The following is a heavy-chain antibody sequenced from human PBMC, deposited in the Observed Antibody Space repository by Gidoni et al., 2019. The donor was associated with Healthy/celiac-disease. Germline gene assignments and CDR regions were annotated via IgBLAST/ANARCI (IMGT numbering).Heavy chain of an antibody. CDR1: GGPISSSNW. J-gene: IGHJ6*02. D-gene: IGHD3-10*01. V-gene: IGHV4-4*02. CDR2: IYHSGSP. Sequence: QVQLQESGPGLVKPSGTLSLTCAVSGGPISSSNWWSWVRQSPGKGLEWIGEIYHSGSPNYNPSLKSRVTISVDKSKNQFSLELSSVTAADTAVYYCARVRGVLYYYGMDVWGQGTTVTVSS. CDR3: ARVRGVLYYYGMDV.